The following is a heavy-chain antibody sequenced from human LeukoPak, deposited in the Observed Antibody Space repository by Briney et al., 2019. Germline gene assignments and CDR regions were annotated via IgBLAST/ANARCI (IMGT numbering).Heavy chain of an antibody. D-gene: IGHD6-6*01. CDR3: AKRIAAPPRSFDY. Sequence: GGSLRLSCAASGFTFSNYAMTWVRQAPGKGLEWVSTISPTGGTPYYADSVKGRFTISRDNSKNTLYLQMNSLRAEDTAVYYCAKRIAAPPRSFDYWGQGILVTVSS. CDR1: GFTFSNYA. V-gene: IGHV3-23*01. J-gene: IGHJ4*02. CDR2: ISPTGGTP.